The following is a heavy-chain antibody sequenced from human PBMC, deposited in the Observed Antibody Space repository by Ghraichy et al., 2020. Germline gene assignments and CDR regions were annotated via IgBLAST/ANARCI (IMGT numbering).Heavy chain of an antibody. CDR1: GGSFSGYY. V-gene: IGHV4-34*01. D-gene: IGHD6-13*01. Sequence: SETLSLTCAVYGGSFSGYYWSWIRQPPGKGLEWIGEINHSGSTNYNPSLKSRVTISVDTSKNQFSLKLSSVTAADTAVYYCARGRPAAGFVIWGQGTMVTVSS. CDR2: INHSGST. J-gene: IGHJ3*02. CDR3: ARGRPAAGFVI.